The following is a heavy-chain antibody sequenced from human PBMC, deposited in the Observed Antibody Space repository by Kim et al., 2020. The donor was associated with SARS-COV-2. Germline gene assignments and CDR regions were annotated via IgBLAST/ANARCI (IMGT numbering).Heavy chain of an antibody. Sequence: SETLSLTCTVSGGSISSYYWSWIWQPPGKGLEWIGYIYYSGSTNYNPSLKSRVTISVDTSKNQFSLKLSSVTAADTAVYYCASDYGDYSLSYWGQGTLVTVSS. CDR3: ASDYGDYSLSY. CDR2: IYYSGST. J-gene: IGHJ4*02. V-gene: IGHV4-59*13. D-gene: IGHD4-17*01. CDR1: GGSISSYY.